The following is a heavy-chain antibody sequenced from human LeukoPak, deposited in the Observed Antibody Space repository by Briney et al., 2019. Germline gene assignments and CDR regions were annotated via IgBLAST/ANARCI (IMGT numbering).Heavy chain of an antibody. J-gene: IGHJ4*02. V-gene: IGHV3-30*03. D-gene: IGHD3-10*01. CDR1: GFTFSNYG. CDR3: ARVGYYASGPFSYFDY. Sequence: PGRSLRLSCTASGFTFSNYGMHWVRQAPGKGLEWVAVISYDGSNEYYADSVKGRFTISRDNSKNTLYLQMNSLSVEDTAVYYCARVGYYASGPFSYFDYWGQGTLVTVSS. CDR2: ISYDGSNE.